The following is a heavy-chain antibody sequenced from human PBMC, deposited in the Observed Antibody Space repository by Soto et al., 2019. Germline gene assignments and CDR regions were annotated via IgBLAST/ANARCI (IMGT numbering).Heavy chain of an antibody. CDR1: GFTVRSCE. Sequence: GGSPRLSFTASGFTVRSCEMNWVRQAPGKGLERVSYINTGGVTIYADSVKGRFIISRDNAQNSLLLQMNSLRADDTAVYYCTRDYGAKVAAGMDVLDQGTTVTVSS. CDR2: INTGGVTI. J-gene: IGHJ6*02. D-gene: IGHD5-12*01. V-gene: IGHV3-48*03. CDR3: TRDYGAKVAAGMDV.